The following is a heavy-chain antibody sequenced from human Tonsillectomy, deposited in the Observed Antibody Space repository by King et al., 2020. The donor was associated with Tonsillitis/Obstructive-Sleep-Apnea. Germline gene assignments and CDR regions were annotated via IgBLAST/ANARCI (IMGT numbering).Heavy chain of an antibody. CDR2: VYSGGST. CDR3: AREWRGRNFDY. V-gene: IGHV3-53*01. J-gene: IGHJ4*02. CDR1: GLTVRTNS. D-gene: IGHD3-10*01. Sequence: EVQLVESGGGLIQPGGSLRLSCTDSGLTVRTNSMTWVRQTPGKGLEWVSIVYSGGSTNYADSVKGRFTISRDSSENTLYLQLNSLRAEDTAVYYCAREWRGRNFDYWGQGTLVTVSS.